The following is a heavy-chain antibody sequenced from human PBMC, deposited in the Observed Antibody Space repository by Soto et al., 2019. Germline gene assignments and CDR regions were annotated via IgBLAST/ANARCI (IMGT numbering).Heavy chain of an antibody. CDR3: TRDGYPFALDV. CDR2: IKTDESEK. V-gene: IGHV3-7*03. J-gene: IGHJ6*02. D-gene: IGHD5-12*01. Sequence: VGSLRLSCAASGFTFSTYWMSWVRQAPGKGLEWVANIKTDESEKYYVDSVRGRFTTSRDNARNSFYLQMNSLTGEDTAVYYCTRDGYPFALDVWGLGTSVTVSS. CDR1: GFTFSTYW.